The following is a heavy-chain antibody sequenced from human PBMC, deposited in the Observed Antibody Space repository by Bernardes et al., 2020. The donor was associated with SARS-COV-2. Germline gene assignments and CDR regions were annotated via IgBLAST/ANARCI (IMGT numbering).Heavy chain of an antibody. CDR1: GDSISSSNYC. V-gene: IGHV4-39*01. J-gene: IGHJ4*02. D-gene: IGHD5-12*01. CDR2: IHYSGST. Sequence: SETLSLTCTVSGDSISSSNYCWGWIRQPPGKGLEWIGNIHYSGSTYYTPSLQSRVTILVDTSKNQFSLRLSSVTAADTAVYFCARGGWLRGRFDYWGQGTLVTVSS. CDR3: ARGGWLRGRFDY.